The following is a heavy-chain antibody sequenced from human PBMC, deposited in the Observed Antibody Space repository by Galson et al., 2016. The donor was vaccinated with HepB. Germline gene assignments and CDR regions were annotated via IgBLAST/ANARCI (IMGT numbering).Heavy chain of an antibody. CDR2: IYSGGTT. D-gene: IGHD6-13*01. CDR3: ASCSSWYRRSACDI. Sequence: SLRLSCAASGFAFSGFAMSWVRQAPGKGLEWVSVIYSGGTTKYADSVKDRFTISRDNSKNSLYLQMNSLRAEDTAVYYCASCSSWYRRSACDIWGQGTMVTVSS. J-gene: IGHJ3*02. V-gene: IGHV3-66*01. CDR1: GFAFSGFA.